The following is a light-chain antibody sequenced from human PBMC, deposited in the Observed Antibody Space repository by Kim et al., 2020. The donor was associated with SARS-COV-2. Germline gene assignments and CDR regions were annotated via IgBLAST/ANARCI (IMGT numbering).Light chain of an antibody. J-gene: IGKJ2*01. CDR2: GAS. CDR1: KGLSSEN. Sequence: GASATVAGRASKGLSSENLAWSQQPSGHPPRLIIFGASSRAGGIPDRFSGSGSGTDFTLTISRLEPEDFAVYYCQQYTRSPPAYTFGQGTKLEI. V-gene: IGKV3-20*01. CDR3: QQYTRSPPAYT.